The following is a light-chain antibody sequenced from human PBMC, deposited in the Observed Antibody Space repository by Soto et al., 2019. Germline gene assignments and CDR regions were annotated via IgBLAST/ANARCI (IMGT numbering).Light chain of an antibody. CDR3: QQYNSS. CDR2: KAS. J-gene: IGKJ2*01. CDR1: QTINNW. Sequence: IQMSQSQSSLSASVGDRVTISCRASQTINNWLAWYQQKPGKAPKLLIYKASSLESGVPSRFSGSGSGTEFTLTISSLQPDDFATYYCQQYNSSFGQGTKVDIK. V-gene: IGKV1-5*03.